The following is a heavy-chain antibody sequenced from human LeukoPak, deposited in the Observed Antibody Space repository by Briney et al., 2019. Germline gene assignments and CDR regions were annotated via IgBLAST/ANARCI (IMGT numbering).Heavy chain of an antibody. CDR3: AKDGVRFLEWLLYYYYMDV. J-gene: IGHJ6*03. CDR1: GFTFSSYA. D-gene: IGHD3-3*01. V-gene: IGHV3-23*01. CDR2: ISGSGGST. Sequence: PGGSLRLSCAASGFTFSSYAMSWVRQAPGKGLEWVSAISGSGGSTYYADSVKGRFTISRDNSKNTLYLQMNSLRAEDTAVYYCAKDGVRFLEWLLYYYYMDVWGKGTTVTVSS.